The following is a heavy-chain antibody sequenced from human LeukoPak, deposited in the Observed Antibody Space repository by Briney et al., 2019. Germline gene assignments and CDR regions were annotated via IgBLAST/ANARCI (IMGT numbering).Heavy chain of an antibody. J-gene: IGHJ4*02. D-gene: IGHD1-26*01. Sequence: GASVKVSCKASGYTFTSYYMHWVRQAPRQGLEWMGIINPSGGSTSYAQKFQGRVTMTRDMSTSTVYMELSSLRSEGTAVYYCARDPVGVGATTEGGFDYWGEGTLVTVSS. CDR3: ARDPVGVGATTEGGFDY. V-gene: IGHV1-46*01. CDR1: GYTFTSYY. CDR2: INPSGGST.